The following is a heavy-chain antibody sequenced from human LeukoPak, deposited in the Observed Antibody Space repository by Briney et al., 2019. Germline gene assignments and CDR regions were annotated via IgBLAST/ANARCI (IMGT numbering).Heavy chain of an antibody. CDR2: IFRGGNT. CDR1: GFTVSIHF. D-gene: IGHD1-26*01. V-gene: IGHV3-53*01. Sequence: GGSLRLSCAASGFTVSIHFMSWVRQAPGKGLEWISVIFRGGNTYYADSVKGRFTISRDNSKNTLYLQMDSLRAEDTAVYYCARGGIITSYAFEIWGQGTMVTVSS. CDR3: ARGGIITSYAFEI. J-gene: IGHJ3*02.